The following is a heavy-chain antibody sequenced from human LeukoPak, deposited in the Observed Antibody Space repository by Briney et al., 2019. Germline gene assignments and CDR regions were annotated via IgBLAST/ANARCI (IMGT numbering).Heavy chain of an antibody. CDR2: ISYDGSNK. D-gene: IGHD4-17*01. V-gene: IGHV3-30-3*01. Sequence: GRSLRLSCAASGFTFSSYAMHWVRQAPGKGLEWVAVISYDGSNKYYADSVKGRFTISRDNSKNTLYLQMNSLRAEDTAVYYCARARYVDDYGDYVPRYYYGMDVWGQGTTVTVSS. CDR1: GFTFSSYA. CDR3: ARARYVDDYGDYVPRYYYGMDV. J-gene: IGHJ6*02.